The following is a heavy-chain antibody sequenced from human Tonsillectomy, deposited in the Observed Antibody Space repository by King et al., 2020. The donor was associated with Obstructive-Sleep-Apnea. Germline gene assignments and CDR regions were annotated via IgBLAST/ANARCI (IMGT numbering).Heavy chain of an antibody. V-gene: IGHV3-7*03. CDR1: XFXXVRXX. J-gene: IGHJ4*01. CDR2: INEDGXXK. Sequence: VQLAESGGGLVXPXESLRLXXAAXXFXXVRXXMSXVXXAXGXXXEXXAXINEDGXXKHYMDSVGGRFTXSRDNXKSSLYLEMNNLGPEDTAVYYCVGXXAGRPXFYXXXWGXGTXVIXSS. D-gene: IGHD6-6*01. CDR3: VGXXAGRPXFYXXX.